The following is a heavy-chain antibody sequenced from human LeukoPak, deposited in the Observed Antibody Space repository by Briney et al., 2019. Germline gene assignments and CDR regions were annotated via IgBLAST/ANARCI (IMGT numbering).Heavy chain of an antibody. CDR1: GYAFTSYG. CDR3: ASRSPPLHGYSNSFDS. Sequence: EPSVKFSCKASGYAFTSYGISWVRQAPGQGLEWIGWISAYNGNTNYAQKLQGRVTMTTDTSTSTAYMELRTLRSADTAVSHCASRSPPLHGYSNSFDSWGQGTLVTVSS. CDR2: ISAYNGNT. J-gene: IGHJ5*01. V-gene: IGHV1-18*01. D-gene: IGHD5-18*01.